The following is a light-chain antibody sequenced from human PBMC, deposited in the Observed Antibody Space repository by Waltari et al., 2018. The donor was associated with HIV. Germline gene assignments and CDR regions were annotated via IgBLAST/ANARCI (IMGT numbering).Light chain of an antibody. V-gene: IGLV1-44*01. J-gene: IGLJ3*02. Sequence: QSVLTQPPSASGTPGQRVTISCSGSSSNIGSNTVNWYQQLPGTAPKLLIYSNNQRPSVVPDRFSGSKSGTSASLAIIGLQSDVEAAFYCAAWDDSLNGWVFGGGTKLTVL. CDR2: SNN. CDR1: SSNIGSNT. CDR3: AAWDDSLNGWV.